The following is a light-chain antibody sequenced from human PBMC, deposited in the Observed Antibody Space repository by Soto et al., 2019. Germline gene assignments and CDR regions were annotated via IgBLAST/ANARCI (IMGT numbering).Light chain of an antibody. V-gene: IGLV2-14*01. Sequence: QSALTQPASLSGSPGQSITISCTGTSSDIGAYDYVSWFQQHPGKAPKLMISEVNNRPSGVSNRFSGSKSGNTASLTVSGLQAEDEADYYCSSYAGSSNVFGTGTKGTVL. CDR3: SSYAGSSNV. J-gene: IGLJ1*01. CDR2: EVN. CDR1: SSDIGAYDY.